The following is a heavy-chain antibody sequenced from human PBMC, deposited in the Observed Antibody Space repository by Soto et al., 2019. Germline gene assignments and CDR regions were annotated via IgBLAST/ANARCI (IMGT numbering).Heavy chain of an antibody. Sequence: GASVKVSCKASGYTFTSYGIHWVRQAPGQRLEWTGWINAGNGNTKYSEKFQGRVTITRDTSASTAYLELSSLRSEDTAVYYCAKDVYYDFWSGYYMDYWGQGTLVTVSS. CDR2: INAGNGNT. CDR1: GYTFTSYG. CDR3: AKDVYYDFWSGYYMDY. J-gene: IGHJ4*02. V-gene: IGHV1-3*01. D-gene: IGHD3-3*01.